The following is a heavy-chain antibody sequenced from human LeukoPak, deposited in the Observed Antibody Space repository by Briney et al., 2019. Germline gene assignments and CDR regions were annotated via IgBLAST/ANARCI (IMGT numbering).Heavy chain of an antibody. CDR3: ARGLGSGSYPYYYYYYMDV. J-gene: IGHJ6*03. V-gene: IGHV4-34*01. CDR1: GGSFSGYY. Sequence: SETLSLTCAVYGGSFSGYYWSWIRQPPGKGLEWIGEINHSGSTNYNPSLKSRVTISVDTSKNQFSLKLSSVTAADTAVYYCARGLGSGSYPYYYYYYMDVWGKGTTVTVSS. CDR2: INHSGST. D-gene: IGHD3-10*01.